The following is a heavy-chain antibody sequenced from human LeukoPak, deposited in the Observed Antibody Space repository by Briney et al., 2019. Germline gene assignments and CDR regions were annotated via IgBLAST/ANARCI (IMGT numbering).Heavy chain of an antibody. CDR3: ASAQDPREPSDY. Sequence: PSETLSLTCTVSGGSISCSSYYWGWIRQPPGKGLEWIGSIYYSGSTYYNPSLKSRVTISVDTSKNQFSLKLSSVTAADTAVYYCASAQDPREPSDYWGQGTLVTVSS. J-gene: IGHJ4*02. CDR2: IYYSGST. CDR1: GGSISCSSYY. V-gene: IGHV4-39*01. D-gene: IGHD5-24*01.